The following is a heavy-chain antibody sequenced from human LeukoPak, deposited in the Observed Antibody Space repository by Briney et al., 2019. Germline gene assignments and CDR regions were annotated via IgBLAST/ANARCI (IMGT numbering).Heavy chain of an antibody. D-gene: IGHD3-22*01. V-gene: IGHV3-30*18. J-gene: IGHJ4*02. CDR2: ISYDGSNK. CDR1: GFTFSSYG. Sequence: PGGSLRLSCAASGFTFSSYGMHWVRQAPGKGLEWVAVISYDGSNKYYADSVKGRFTISRDNSKNTLYLQMNSLRAEDTAVYYCAKSLVVVISGAADYWGQGTLVTVSS. CDR3: AKSLVVVISGAADY.